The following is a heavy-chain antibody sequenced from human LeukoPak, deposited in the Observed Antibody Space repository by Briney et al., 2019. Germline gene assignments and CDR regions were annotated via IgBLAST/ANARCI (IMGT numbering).Heavy chain of an antibody. J-gene: IGHJ4*02. CDR3: ARESTTSEQQLGYFDY. D-gene: IGHD6-13*01. CDR1: GYTFTSYG. V-gene: IGHV1-18*01. CDR2: ISAYNGNT. Sequence: ASVKVSCKASGYTFTSYGISWVRQAPGQGLEWMGWISAYNGNTNYAQKLQGRVTMTTDTSTSTAYMELRSLRSDDTAVYYCARESTTSEQQLGYFDYWGQGTLVTVSS.